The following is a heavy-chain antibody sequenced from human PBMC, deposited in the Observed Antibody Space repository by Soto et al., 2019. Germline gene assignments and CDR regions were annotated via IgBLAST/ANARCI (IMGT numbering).Heavy chain of an antibody. CDR1: GFTFSSYW. CDR3: ASLTYYYDSSGYYYEGPFRRYFDL. J-gene: IGHJ2*01. V-gene: IGHV3-7*05. D-gene: IGHD3-22*01. Sequence: EVQLVESGGGLVQPGGSLRLSCAASGFTFSSYWMSWVRQAPGKGLEWVANIKQDGSEKYYVDSVKGRFTISRDNAKNSMYLQMNSLRAEDTSVYYCASLTYYYDSSGYYYEGPFRRYFDLWGRGTLVTVSS. CDR2: IKQDGSEK.